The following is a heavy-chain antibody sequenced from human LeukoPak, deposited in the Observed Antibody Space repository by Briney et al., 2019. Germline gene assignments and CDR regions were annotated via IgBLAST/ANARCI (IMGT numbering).Heavy chain of an antibody. CDR3: AKDNRRHYTSGPNPDSLH. Sequence: GRSLRLSCAGSGFIFNDYAMHWVRQPPGKGLEWVSGISWNSGSIDYADSVKGRFTISRDNAKNSLYLQMNSLRVEDTAFYYCAKDNRRHYTSGPNPDSLHWGQGALVTVSS. V-gene: IGHV3-9*01. J-gene: IGHJ4*02. CDR1: GFIFNDYA. D-gene: IGHD6-19*01. CDR2: ISWNSGSI.